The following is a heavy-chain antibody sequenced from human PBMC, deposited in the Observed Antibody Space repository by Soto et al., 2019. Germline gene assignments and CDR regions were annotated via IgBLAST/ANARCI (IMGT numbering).Heavy chain of an antibody. CDR2: IKSKTDGGTT. CDR1: GFTFSNAW. J-gene: IGHJ6*02. V-gene: IGHV3-15*07. Sequence: EVQLVESGGGLVKPGGSLRLSCAASGFTFSNAWMNWVRQAPGKGLEWVGRIKSKTDGGTTDYAAPVKGRFTISREDSKNTLYLQMNSLKTDDTAVYYCTTDYDSRTQDYYGMDVWGQGTTVTVSS. CDR3: TTDYDSRTQDYYGMDV. D-gene: IGHD3-22*01.